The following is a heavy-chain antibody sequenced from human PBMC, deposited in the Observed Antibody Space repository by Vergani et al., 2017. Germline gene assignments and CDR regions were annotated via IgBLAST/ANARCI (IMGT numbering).Heavy chain of an antibody. Sequence: QVQLQESGPGVVKPSQTLSLTFAVSGGSISSGDHCWTWIRQRPGKGLEWIGYIFYSGTTYDNPSLRSRLTISVDTSQNQFSLKLRSVTAADTAVYYCARVDTQVPATSHFYYFDCWGQGTLVTVSS. D-gene: IGHD6-25*01. CDR1: GGSISSGDHC. V-gene: IGHV4-31*11. CDR3: ARVDTQVPATSHFYYFDC. J-gene: IGHJ4*02. CDR2: IFYSGTT.